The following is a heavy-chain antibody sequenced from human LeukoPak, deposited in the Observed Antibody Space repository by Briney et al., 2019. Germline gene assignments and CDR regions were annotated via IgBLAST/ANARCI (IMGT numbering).Heavy chain of an antibody. CDR1: GYTFTGYY. CDR3: ARITMVRGPYYYGMDV. Sequence: ASVKVSCKASGYTFTGYYMHWVRQAPGQGLEWMGWINPNSGGTNYAQKFQGRVTMTRDTSISTAYMGLSRLRSDDTAVYYCARITMVRGPYYYGMDVWGQGITVTVSS. V-gene: IGHV1-2*02. J-gene: IGHJ6*02. D-gene: IGHD3-10*01. CDR2: INPNSGGT.